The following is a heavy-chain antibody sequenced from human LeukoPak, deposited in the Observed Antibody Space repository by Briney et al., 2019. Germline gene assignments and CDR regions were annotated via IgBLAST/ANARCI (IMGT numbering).Heavy chain of an antibody. J-gene: IGHJ4*02. CDR1: GFTFSSYS. D-gene: IGHD5-24*01. Sequence: GGSLRLSCAVSGFTFSSYSMNWVRQAPGKGLEWVSSISSSSSYIYYADSVKGRFTISRDNAKNSLYLQMNSLRAEDTAVYYCARKILGVDGYNFEDPFDYWGQGTLVTVSS. CDR2: ISSSSSYI. V-gene: IGHV3-21*01. CDR3: ARKILGVDGYNFEDPFDY.